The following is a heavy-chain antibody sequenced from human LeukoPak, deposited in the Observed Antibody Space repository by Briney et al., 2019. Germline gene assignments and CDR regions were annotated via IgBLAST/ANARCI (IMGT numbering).Heavy chain of an antibody. D-gene: IGHD6-19*01. J-gene: IGHJ4*02. V-gene: IGHV3-9*01. Sequence: PGGSLRLSCAASGFTFDEYAMHWVRQAPGKGLEWLSIISWNSGYIGYADSVKGRFTISRDNAKKSLDLQMNSLRAEDTAFYYCAKVRGTYSSGYFFDYWGQGTLVTVSS. CDR2: ISWNSGYI. CDR1: GFTFDEYA. CDR3: AKVRGTYSSGYFFDY.